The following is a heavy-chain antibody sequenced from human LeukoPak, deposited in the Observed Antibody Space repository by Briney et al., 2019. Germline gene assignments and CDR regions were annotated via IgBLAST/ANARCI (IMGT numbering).Heavy chain of an antibody. J-gene: IGHJ2*01. V-gene: IGHV3-23*01. CDR2: ISGSGGST. CDR1: GFTFSSYW. D-gene: IGHD6-13*01. CDR3: AKGGYSSSWYPEYWYFDL. Sequence: GGSLRLSCAASGFTFSSYWMHWVRQGPGKGLEWVSAISGSGGSTYYADSVKGRFTISRDNSKNTLYLQMNSLRAEDTAVYYCAKGGYSSSWYPEYWYFDLWGRGTLVTVSS.